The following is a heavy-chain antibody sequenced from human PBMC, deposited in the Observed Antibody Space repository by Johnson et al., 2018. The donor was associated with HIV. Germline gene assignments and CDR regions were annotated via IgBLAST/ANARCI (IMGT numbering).Heavy chain of an antibody. J-gene: IGHJ3*02. Sequence: QMLLVESGGGVVQPGGSLRLSCAASGFTFSTYGMHWVRQAPGKGLEWVAFIPYDGSYKYYADSVRGRFTISRDNSKNTLYLQMNSLRSEDTAGYYCANDWGDDYSAYQSTTSAFDSWGQGTMVTVSS. CDR2: IPYDGSYK. D-gene: IGHD4-17*01. CDR1: GFTFSTYG. V-gene: IGHV3-30*02. CDR3: ANDWGDDYSAYQSTTSAFDS.